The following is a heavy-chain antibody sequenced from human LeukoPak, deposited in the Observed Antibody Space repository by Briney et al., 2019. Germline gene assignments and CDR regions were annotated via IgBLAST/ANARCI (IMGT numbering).Heavy chain of an antibody. D-gene: IGHD2-2*01. Sequence: GGSLRLSCAASGFTFSSYAMHWVRQAPGKGLEWVAVISYDGSNKYYADSVKGRFTISRDNSKNTLYLQMNSLRAEDTAVYYCARDLGVVVPAVPDYWGQGTLVTVSS. J-gene: IGHJ4*02. CDR1: GFTFSSYA. CDR2: ISYDGSNK. V-gene: IGHV3-30-3*01. CDR3: ARDLGVVVPAVPDY.